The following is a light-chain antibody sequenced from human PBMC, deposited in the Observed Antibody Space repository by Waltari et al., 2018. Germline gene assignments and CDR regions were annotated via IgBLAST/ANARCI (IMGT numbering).Light chain of an antibody. CDR1: TLGAEY. CDR3: QAWDNTTPV. Sequence: SYELTQPPSLSVSPAQTAPITCAGETLGAEYACWYQQKPGQAPVLVIYQDNKRPSGIPELCSGSKSGNTATLTISGAQALDEADYYCQAWDNTTPVFGTGTKVTVL. J-gene: IGLJ1*01. CDR2: QDN. V-gene: IGLV3-1*01.